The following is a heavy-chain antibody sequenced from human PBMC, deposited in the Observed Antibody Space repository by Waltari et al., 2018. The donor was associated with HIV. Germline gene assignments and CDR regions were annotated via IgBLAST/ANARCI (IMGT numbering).Heavy chain of an antibody. Sequence: EVQLVESGGGLFQPGGPLRLSCSAYGFTSSRSAMHWLLQAPGKGLEYESAISKNGDSAYYADSVKGRCTISRDNSKNTLNLQMSSLRAEDTAVYYCVKEGGYCSGGRCYYYGMDVWGQGTTVTVSS. D-gene: IGHD2-15*01. J-gene: IGHJ6*02. CDR3: VKEGGYCSGGRCYYYGMDV. V-gene: IGHV3-64D*06. CDR1: GFTSSRSA. CDR2: ISKNGDSA.